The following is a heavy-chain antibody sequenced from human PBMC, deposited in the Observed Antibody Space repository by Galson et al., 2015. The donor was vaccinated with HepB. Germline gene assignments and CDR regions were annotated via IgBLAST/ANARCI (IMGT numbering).Heavy chain of an antibody. D-gene: IGHD3-16*02. V-gene: IGHV1-46*01. CDR1: GYTFTSYY. CDR3: ARVKDYVWGSYLSGGYYFDY. CDR2: INPSGGST. Sequence: SVKVSCKASGYTFTSYYMHWVRQAPGQGLEWMGIINPSGGSTSYAQKFQGRVTMTRDTSTSTVYMELSSLRSEDTAVYYCARVKDYVWGSYLSGGYYFDYWGQGTLVTVSS. J-gene: IGHJ4*02.